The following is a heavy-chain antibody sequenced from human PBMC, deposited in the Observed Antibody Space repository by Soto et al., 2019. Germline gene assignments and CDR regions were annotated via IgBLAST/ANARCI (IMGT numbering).Heavy chain of an antibody. D-gene: IGHD6-13*01. CDR2: ISSSSSYI. CDR1: GFTFSSYS. CDR3: ARAPRSGSWYYYGMDV. J-gene: IGHJ6*02. Sequence: GGSLRLSCAASGFTFSSYSMNWVRQAPGKGLEWVSSISSSSSYIYYADSVKGRFTISRDNAKNSLYLQMNSLRAEGTAVYYCARAPRSGSWYYYGMDVWGQGTTVTVSS. V-gene: IGHV3-21*01.